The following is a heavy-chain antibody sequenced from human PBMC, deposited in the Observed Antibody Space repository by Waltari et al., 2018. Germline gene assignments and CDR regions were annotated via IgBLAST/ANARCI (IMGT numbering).Heavy chain of an antibody. D-gene: IGHD1-1*01. Sequence: QLQLQESGSGLVKPSQTLSLTCAVSGYSISSGYYWGWIRQPPGKGLEWIGSIYHSGSTYYNPSLKSRVTISVDTSKNQFSLKLSSVTAADTAVYYCARGDLERRWFDPWGQGTLVTVSS. J-gene: IGHJ5*02. CDR2: IYHSGST. CDR3: ARGDLERRWFDP. V-gene: IGHV4-38-2*01. CDR1: GYSISSGYY.